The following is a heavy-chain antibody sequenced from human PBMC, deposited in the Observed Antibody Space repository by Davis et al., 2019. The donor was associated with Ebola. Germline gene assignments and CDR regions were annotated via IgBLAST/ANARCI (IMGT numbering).Heavy chain of an antibody. J-gene: IGHJ3*02. D-gene: IGHD4-17*01. V-gene: IGHV3-23*01. CDR3: AKDNYAVTIMVGAFDI. CDR2: HGTSGDT. CDR1: GFTFSNAW. Sequence: GESLKISCAASGFTFSNAWMSWVRQAPGKGLEWVSTHGTSGDTYYADSVKGRFTISRDNSKNTLYLQMNGLRVEDTAIYYCAKDNYAVTIMVGAFDIWGQGTVVTVSS.